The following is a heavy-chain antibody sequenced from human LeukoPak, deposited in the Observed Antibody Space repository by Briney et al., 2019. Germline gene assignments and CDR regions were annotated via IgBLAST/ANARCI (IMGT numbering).Heavy chain of an antibody. D-gene: IGHD3-3*01. Sequence: GGSLRLSCAASGFTFSSYAMSWVRQAPGKGLEGVSAISGSGGSTYYADSVKGRFTISRDNSKNTLYLQMNSLRAEDTAVYYCAKGPVWGYDFWSGYYPVDYYFDYWGQGTLVTVSS. J-gene: IGHJ4*02. CDR1: GFTFSSYA. CDR2: ISGSGGST. CDR3: AKGPVWGYDFWSGYYPVDYYFDY. V-gene: IGHV3-23*01.